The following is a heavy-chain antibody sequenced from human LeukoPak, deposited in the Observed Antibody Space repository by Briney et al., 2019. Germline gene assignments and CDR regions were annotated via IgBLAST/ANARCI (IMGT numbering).Heavy chain of an antibody. CDR1: GGSISSGDYY. J-gene: IGHJ4*02. CDR3: VRGFNYYDSSANPPFDY. D-gene: IGHD3-22*01. Sequence: PSETLSLTCTVSGGSISSGDYYWSWIRQPPGKGLEWIGYIYYSGSTYYNPSLKSRVTISVDTSKNQFSLKLSSVTAADTAVYYCVRGFNYYDSSANPPFDYWGQGTLVTVSS. CDR2: IYYSGST. V-gene: IGHV4-30-4*01.